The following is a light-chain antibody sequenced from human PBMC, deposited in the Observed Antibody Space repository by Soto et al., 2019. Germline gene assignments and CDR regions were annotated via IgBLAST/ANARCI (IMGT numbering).Light chain of an antibody. V-gene: IGLV2-14*01. CDR1: SSDVGGYNY. J-gene: IGLJ1*01. Sequence: QSVLTQPASVSGSPGQASTMSGTGTSSDVGGYNYVSWYQQHPGKAPKLMIYAVTDRPSGVSSRFSGSKSGNTASLTISGLQAEDEADYYCSSYTSSSTLFGTGTKVTVL. CDR3: SSYTSSSTL. CDR2: AVT.